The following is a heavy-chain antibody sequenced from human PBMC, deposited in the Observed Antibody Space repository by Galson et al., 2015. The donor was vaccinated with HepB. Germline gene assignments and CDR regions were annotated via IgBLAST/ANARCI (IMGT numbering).Heavy chain of an antibody. V-gene: IGHV1-46*01. D-gene: IGHD5-24*01. J-gene: IGHJ5*02. CDR3: ARDRGDGYKSNWFDP. Sequence: SVKVSCKASGYTFTSYYMHWVRQAPGQGLEWMGIINPSGGSTSYAQKFQGRVTMTRDTSTSTVYMELSSLRSEDTAVYYCARDRGDGYKSNWFDPWGQGTLVTVSS. CDR1: GYTFTSYY. CDR2: INPSGGST.